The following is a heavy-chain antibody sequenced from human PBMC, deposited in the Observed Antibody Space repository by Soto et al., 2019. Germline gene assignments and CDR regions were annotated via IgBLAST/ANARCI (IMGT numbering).Heavy chain of an antibody. CDR3: ARHFRQQRVRVKDWFDP. Sequence: QLQLQESGPGLVKPSETLSLTCTVSGGSISSSSYYWGWIRQPPGKGLEWIGSIYYSGSTYYNPSLKSRVTISVDTSKNQVSLKLSSVTAADTAVYYCARHFRQQRVRVKDWFDPWGQGTLVTVSS. D-gene: IGHD6-13*01. CDR1: GGSISSSSYY. CDR2: IYYSGST. V-gene: IGHV4-39*01. J-gene: IGHJ5*02.